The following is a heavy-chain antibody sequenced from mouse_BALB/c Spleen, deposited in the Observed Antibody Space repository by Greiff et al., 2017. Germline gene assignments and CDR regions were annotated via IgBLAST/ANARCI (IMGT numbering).Heavy chain of an antibody. CDR1: GYTFTDYW. CDR3: ARNVPYYYAMDY. D-gene: IGHD6-1*01. Sequence: QVQLQQPGAELVMPGASVKMSCKASGYTFTDYWRHWVKQRPGQGLEWIGAIDTSDSYTSYNQKFKGKATLTVDESSSTAYMQLSSLTSEDSAVYYWARNVPYYYAMDYWGQGTSVTVSS. V-gene: IGHV1-69*01. CDR2: IDTSDSYT. J-gene: IGHJ4*01.